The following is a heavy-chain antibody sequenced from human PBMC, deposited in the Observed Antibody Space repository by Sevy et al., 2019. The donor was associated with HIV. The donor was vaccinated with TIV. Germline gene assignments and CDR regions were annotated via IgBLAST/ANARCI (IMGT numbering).Heavy chain of an antibody. CDR1: GYTLIQLS. J-gene: IGHJ4*02. Sequence: ASVKVSCKVSGYTLIQLSMHWVRQVPGKGLEWMGSFDPEDGETIYAQKFQGRVTMTEDTSTDTAYMGLSSLKSEETAIFYCAITKDYYDSSGYPFDYWGQGTLVTVSS. V-gene: IGHV1-24*01. CDR3: AITKDYYDSSGYPFDY. CDR2: FDPEDGET. D-gene: IGHD3-22*01.